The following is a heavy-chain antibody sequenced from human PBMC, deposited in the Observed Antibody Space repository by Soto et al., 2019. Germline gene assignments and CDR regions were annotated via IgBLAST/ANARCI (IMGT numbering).Heavy chain of an antibody. CDR2: ISSSSSTI. J-gene: IGHJ6*02. CDR3: ATNNTYYYDSSGRMDV. V-gene: IGHV3-48*02. CDR1: GFTFSSYS. Sequence: EVQLVESGGGLVQPGGSLRLSCAASGFTFSSYSMNWVRQAPGKGPEWVSYISSSSSTIYYAVSVKGRFTISRANAKNSLYLQMNSLRNEDTAVYYCATNNTYYYDSSGRMDVWGQGNTVIVSS. D-gene: IGHD3-22*01.